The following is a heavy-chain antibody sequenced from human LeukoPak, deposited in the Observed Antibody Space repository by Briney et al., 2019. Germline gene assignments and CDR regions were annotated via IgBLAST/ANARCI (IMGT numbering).Heavy chain of an antibody. CDR3: ARGPGDHYYDSSGQALYAFDI. D-gene: IGHD3-22*01. V-gene: IGHV1-2*02. CDR1: GYTFTGYY. Sequence: ASVKVSCKASGYTFTGYYMHWVRQAPGQGLEWMGWINPNSGGTNYAQKSQGRVTMTRDTSISTAYMELSRLRSDDTAVYYCARGPGDHYYDSSGQALYAFDIWGQGTMVTVSS. J-gene: IGHJ3*02. CDR2: INPNSGGT.